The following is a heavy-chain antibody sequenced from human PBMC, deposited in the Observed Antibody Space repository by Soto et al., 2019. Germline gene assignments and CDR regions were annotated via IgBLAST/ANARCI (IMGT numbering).Heavy chain of an antibody. CDR2: INPSGGST. Sequence: ASVKVSCKAPGYTFTSYYMHWVRQAPGQGLEWMGIINPSGGSTSYAQKFQGRVTMTRDTSTSTVYMELSSLRSEDTAVYYCARGSLRGSAPRYVGYWGQGTLVTVSS. J-gene: IGHJ4*02. D-gene: IGHD1-26*01. V-gene: IGHV1-46*01. CDR3: ARGSLRGSAPRYVGY. CDR1: GYTFTSYY.